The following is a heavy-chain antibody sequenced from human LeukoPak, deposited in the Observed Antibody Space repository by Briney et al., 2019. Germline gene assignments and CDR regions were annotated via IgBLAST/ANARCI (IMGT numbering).Heavy chain of an antibody. J-gene: IGHJ6*03. CDR2: ISGSGGST. CDR3: AKVSRRCSGGSCYSSYYYYMDV. D-gene: IGHD2-15*01. V-gene: IGHV3-23*01. Sequence: GWSLRLSCAASGFTFSSYAMSWVRQAPGKGLEWVSAISGSGGSTYYADSVKGRFTISRDNSKNTLYLQMNSLRAEDTAVYYCAKVSRRCSGGSCYSSYYYYMDVWGKGTTVTVSS. CDR1: GFTFSSYA.